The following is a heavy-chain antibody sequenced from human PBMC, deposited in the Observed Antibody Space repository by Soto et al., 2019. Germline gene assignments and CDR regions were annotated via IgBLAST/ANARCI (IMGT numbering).Heavy chain of an antibody. CDR1: GYRFTSYW. D-gene: IGHD5-12*01. Sequence: GESLKISCQGSGYRFTSYWIVWVRQMPAERRQGRGMSYHSRANTIYTPSLQGHVTISADKSISTAYLEWSSLKASDTAMYYCVRNVNTATIRGWFDPWGLGTLVAVSS. V-gene: IGHV5-51*01. CDR3: VRNVNTATIRGWFDP. CDR2: SYHSRANT. J-gene: IGHJ5*02.